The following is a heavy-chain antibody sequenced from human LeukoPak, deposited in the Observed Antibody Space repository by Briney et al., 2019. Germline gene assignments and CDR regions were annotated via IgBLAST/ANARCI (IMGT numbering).Heavy chain of an antibody. D-gene: IGHD3-10*01. CDR3: AREILLWFGELSYNWFDP. V-gene: IGHV4-59*01. Sequence: SETLSLTCTVSGGSISSYYWSWIRQPPGKGLEWIGYIYYSGSTNYNPSLKSRVTISVDTSKNRFSLKLSSVTAADTAVYYCAREILLWFGELSYNWFDPWGQGTLVTVSS. CDR1: GGSISSYY. CDR2: IYYSGST. J-gene: IGHJ5*02.